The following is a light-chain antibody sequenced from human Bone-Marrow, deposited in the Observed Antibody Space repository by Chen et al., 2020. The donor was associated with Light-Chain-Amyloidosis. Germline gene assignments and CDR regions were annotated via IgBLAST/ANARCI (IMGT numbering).Light chain of an antibody. CDR1: SGDLGGYDF. CDR2: EGT. CDR3: CSFAGNDDWV. Sequence: QSALTQPSSASGSLGQSVTISCAGTSGDLGGYDFVSWYQQHPGKAPNLMIHEGTKRPSGVPARFSGSKSGNTASLTVSGLQAEDEADYYCCSFAGNDDWVFGGGTKLTVL. V-gene: IGLV2-8*01. J-gene: IGLJ3*02.